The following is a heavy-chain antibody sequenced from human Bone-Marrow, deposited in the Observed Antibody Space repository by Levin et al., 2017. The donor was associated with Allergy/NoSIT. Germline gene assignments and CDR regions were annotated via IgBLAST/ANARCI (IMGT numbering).Heavy chain of an antibody. CDR2: LSGDGRDT. Sequence: GGSLRLSCVASGFTFRSYAMHWVRQPPGKGLEWVASLSGDGRDTYYADAVRGGFSISRANSKNTQFRQMNTLRVEDTAVYYCVAEYYDTSGFDFWGQGTLVSVSS. CDR3: VAEYYDTSGFDF. D-gene: IGHD3-22*01. V-gene: IGHV3-30*03. J-gene: IGHJ4*02. CDR1: GFTFRSYA.